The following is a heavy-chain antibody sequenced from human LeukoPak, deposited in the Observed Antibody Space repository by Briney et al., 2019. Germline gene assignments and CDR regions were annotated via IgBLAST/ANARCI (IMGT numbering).Heavy chain of an antibody. Sequence: GGSLRLSCAASGFTFSSYGMSWFRQAPGKGLEWVSAISGSGGSTYYADSVKGRFTISRDNSKNTLYLQMNSLRAEDTAVYYCAKDRGSYGYVSNLDYWGQGTLVTVSS. CDR2: ISGSGGST. CDR1: GFTFSSYG. CDR3: AKDRGSYGYVSNLDY. V-gene: IGHV3-23*01. D-gene: IGHD5-18*01. J-gene: IGHJ4*02.